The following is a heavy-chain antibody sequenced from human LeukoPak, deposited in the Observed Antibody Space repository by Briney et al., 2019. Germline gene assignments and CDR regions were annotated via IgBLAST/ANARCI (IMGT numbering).Heavy chain of an antibody. CDR3: ARRESSGFFDY. CDR2: IYYSGST. CDR1: GGSISSYY. Sequence: SETLSLTCTVSGGSISSYYWSWIRQPPGKGLEWIGYIYYSGSTSSNPSLNSRVTISLDTSRNQFSLNLSSVTAADTAVYYCARRESSGFFDYWGQATLVTVPS. V-gene: IGHV4-59*08. J-gene: IGHJ4*02. D-gene: IGHD6-19*01.